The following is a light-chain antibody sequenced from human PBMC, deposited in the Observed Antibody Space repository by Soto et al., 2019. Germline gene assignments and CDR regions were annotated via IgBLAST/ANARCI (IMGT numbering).Light chain of an antibody. CDR2: LNSDGSH. V-gene: IGLV4-69*01. J-gene: IGLJ3*02. CDR3: QNWGTGIWV. Sequence: QPVLTQSPSASASLGASVKLTCTLSSGHSSYAIAWHQQQPEKGPRYLMKLNSDGSHSKGDRIPDRFSGSSSAAARYLTVSSLQSEDDADYYCQNWGTGIWVFGGGTKLTVL. CDR1: SGHSSYA.